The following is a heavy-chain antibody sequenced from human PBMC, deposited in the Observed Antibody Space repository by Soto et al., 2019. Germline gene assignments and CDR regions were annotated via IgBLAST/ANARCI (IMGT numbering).Heavy chain of an antibody. D-gene: IGHD3-3*01. J-gene: IGHJ6*03. CDR2: IWYDGSNK. Sequence: GGSLRLSCAASGFTFSSYGMHWVRQAPGKGLEWVAVIWYDGSNKYYADSVKGRFTISRDNSKNTLYLQMNSLRAEDTAVYYCARAAYYDFWSGSAPPGYYYYMDVWGKGTTVTVSS. CDR3: ARAAYYDFWSGSAPPGYYYYMDV. CDR1: GFTFSSYG. V-gene: IGHV3-33*01.